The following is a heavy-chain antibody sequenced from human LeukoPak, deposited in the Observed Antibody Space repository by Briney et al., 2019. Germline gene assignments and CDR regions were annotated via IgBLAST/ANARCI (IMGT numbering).Heavy chain of an antibody. Sequence: GGSLRLSCAASGFTFSSYWMTWVRQAPGKGLEWVANIGEDGGEKYYVDSVKGRFTISRDNAKNSLYLQVNSLRAEDTAVYYCAISAVAGTWYFDYWGQGTLVTVSS. CDR3: AISAVAGTWYFDY. D-gene: IGHD6-19*01. J-gene: IGHJ4*02. CDR2: IGEDGGEK. CDR1: GFTFSSYW. V-gene: IGHV3-7*01.